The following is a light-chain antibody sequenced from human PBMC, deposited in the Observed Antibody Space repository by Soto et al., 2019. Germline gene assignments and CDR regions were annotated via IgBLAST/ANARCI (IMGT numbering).Light chain of an antibody. V-gene: IGLV2-14*01. CDR3: SSYTTRSNYV. CDR2: EVT. J-gene: IGLJ1*01. Sequence: QSALTQPASVSGSPGQSITISCTGTSRDIGFFNYVSWYQQFPGNAPKLIIFEVTNRPSGVSNRFSASKSGNTASLTISGLQAEDGADYYCSSYTTRSNYVFGTGTKLTVL. CDR1: SRDIGFFNY.